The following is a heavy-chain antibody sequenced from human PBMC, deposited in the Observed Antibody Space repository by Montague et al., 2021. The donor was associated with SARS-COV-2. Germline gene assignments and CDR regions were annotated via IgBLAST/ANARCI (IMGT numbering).Heavy chain of an antibody. Sequence: SLRLSCAASGFPFSEYRMNWVRQAPGTGLEWVSSITHSSNVINYADSVKGRFTIYRDNAKNSLYLQMSSLTAEDTAVYYCSRFHFLHSVDYWGPFDNWGQGAMVTVSS. CDR1: GFPFSEYR. D-gene: IGHD2-21*01. V-gene: IGHV3-21*04. CDR3: SRFHFLHSVDYWGPFDN. J-gene: IGHJ3*02. CDR2: ITHSSNVI.